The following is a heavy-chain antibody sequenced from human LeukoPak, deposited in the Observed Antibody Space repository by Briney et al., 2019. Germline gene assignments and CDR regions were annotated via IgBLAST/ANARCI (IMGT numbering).Heavy chain of an antibody. CDR1: GFTFSSYS. CDR3: ARRAVAGHFDY. D-gene: IGHD6-19*01. J-gene: IGHJ4*02. Sequence: GGSLRLSCAASGFTFSSYSMNWVRQAPGKGLEWVSYISSSSTIYYADSVKGRFTISRDNAKNSLYLQMNSLRAEDTAVYYCARRAVAGHFDYWGQGTLVTVSS. CDR2: ISSSSTI. V-gene: IGHV3-48*01.